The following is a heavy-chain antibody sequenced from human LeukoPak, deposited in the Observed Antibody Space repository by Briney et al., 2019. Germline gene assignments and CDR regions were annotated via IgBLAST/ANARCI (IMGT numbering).Heavy chain of an antibody. V-gene: IGHV1-18*01. D-gene: IGHD5-12*01. CDR2: ISAYSGNT. CDR3: AISVHSGYDLHNYDY. CDR1: GYTFTSYG. J-gene: IGHJ4*02. Sequence: ASVKVSCKASGYTFTSYGISWVRQAPGQGLEWMGWISAYSGNTNYAQKLQGRVTMTTDTSTSTAYMELRSLRSDDTAVYYCAISVHSGYDLHNYDYWGQGTLVTVSS.